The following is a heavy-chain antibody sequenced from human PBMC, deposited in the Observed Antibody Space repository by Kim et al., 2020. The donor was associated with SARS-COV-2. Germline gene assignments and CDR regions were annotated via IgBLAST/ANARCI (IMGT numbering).Heavy chain of an antibody. V-gene: IGHV3-49*02. CDR2: T. CDR3: TRSGTTKPFDY. D-gene: IGHD1-1*01. Sequence: TEYAASVKGRFTISRDDSKSIAYLQMNSLKTEDTAVYYCTRSGTTKPFDYWGQGTLVTVSS. J-gene: IGHJ4*02.